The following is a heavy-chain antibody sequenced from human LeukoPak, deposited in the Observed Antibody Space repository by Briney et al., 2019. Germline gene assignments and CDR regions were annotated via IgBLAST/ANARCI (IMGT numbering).Heavy chain of an antibody. D-gene: IGHD3-22*01. CDR1: GGTFSSYA. V-gene: IGHV1-69*06. CDR2: IIPIFGTA. J-gene: IGHJ4*02. Sequence: SVKVSCKASGGTFSSYAISWVRQAPGQGLEWMGGIIPIFGTANYAQKFQGRVTITADKSTSTAYMELSSLRSEDTAVYYCARVDSGGYYYFDYWGQGTLVTVSS. CDR3: ARVDSGGYYYFDY.